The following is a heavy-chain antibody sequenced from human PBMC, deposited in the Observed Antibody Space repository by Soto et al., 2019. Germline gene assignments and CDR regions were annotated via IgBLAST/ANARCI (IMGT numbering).Heavy chain of an antibody. CDR2: IHYNGNT. CDR3: ARHDGFSSGWIIDY. Sequence: SETLSLTCTVSGDSISAYSWSWVRQPPGKGLEWIGNIHYNGNTKYSPSLKSRVTISVDTSKNQFSLKLSSVTAADTAVYYCARHDGFSSGWIIDYWGHGTLVTVSS. D-gene: IGHD6-19*01. J-gene: IGHJ4*01. V-gene: IGHV4-59*01. CDR1: GDSISAYS.